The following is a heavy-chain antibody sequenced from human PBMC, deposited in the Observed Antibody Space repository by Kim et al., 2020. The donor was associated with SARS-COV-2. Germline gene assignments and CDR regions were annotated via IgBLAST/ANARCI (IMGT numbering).Heavy chain of an antibody. CDR3: VRGGAY. D-gene: IGHD3-16*01. Sequence: GGSLRLSCAASGFTFNNYWMHWVRQPPGKRLVWVSSIDNDGRRTSYADSVKGRFTISRDNAKNTLYLQMSSLSAEDTAVYYCVRGGAYWGQGDLVTVSS. CDR2: IDNDGRRT. V-gene: IGHV3-74*01. CDR1: GFTFNNYW. J-gene: IGHJ4*02.